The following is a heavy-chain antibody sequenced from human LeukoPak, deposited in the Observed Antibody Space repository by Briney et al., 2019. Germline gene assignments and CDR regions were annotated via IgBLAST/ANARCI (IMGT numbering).Heavy chain of an antibody. V-gene: IGHV1-2*02. CDR2: INPNSGDT. D-gene: IGHD2-2*01. Sequence: ASVKVSCKASGYTFTAYYLHWVRQAPGQGLEWMGWINPNSGDTNYAQKFQGRVTMTRDTSITTAYMELSRLTSDDTAIYYCARDSMGDCATTSCYLAYWGQGTLVTVSS. J-gene: IGHJ4*02. CDR1: GYTFTAYY. CDR3: ARDSMGDCATTSCYLAY.